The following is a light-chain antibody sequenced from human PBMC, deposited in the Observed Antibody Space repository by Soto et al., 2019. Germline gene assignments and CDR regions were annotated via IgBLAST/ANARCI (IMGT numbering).Light chain of an antibody. CDR3: CSYTSSSTPWV. Sequence: QSVLTQPASVSGSPGQSITISCTGTSSDVGGYNYVSWYQQHPGKAPKLMIYDVSDRPSGVSNRFSASKSDNTASLTISGLQAEDEADYYCCSYTSSSTPWVFGTGTKVTVL. V-gene: IGLV2-14*03. CDR1: SSDVGGYNY. CDR2: DVS. J-gene: IGLJ1*01.